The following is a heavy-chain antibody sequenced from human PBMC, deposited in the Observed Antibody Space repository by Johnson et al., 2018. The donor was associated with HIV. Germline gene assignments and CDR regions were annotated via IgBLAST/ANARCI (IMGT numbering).Heavy chain of an antibody. D-gene: IGHD3-10*01. CDR1: GFTFSSYA. J-gene: IGHJ3*02. CDR3: ARTLWFRELLGAFDI. CDR2: ISGSGGST. Sequence: GFTFSSYAMSWVRQAPGKGLEWVSAISGSGGSTYYADSVKGRFTISRDNSKNTLYLQMNSLRAEDTAVYYCARTLWFRELLGAFDIWGQGTMVTVSS. V-gene: IGHV3-23*01.